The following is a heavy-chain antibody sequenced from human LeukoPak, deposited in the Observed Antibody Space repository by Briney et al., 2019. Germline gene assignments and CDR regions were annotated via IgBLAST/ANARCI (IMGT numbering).Heavy chain of an antibody. CDR3: AREGAARDNL. D-gene: IGHD6-6*01. J-gene: IGHJ2*01. V-gene: IGHV4-39*07. Sequence: SETLSLTCTVSGGSISSSSYYWGWIRQPPGKGLEWIGSIYYSGSTYYNPSLKSRVTISVDTSKNQFSLKLSSVTAADTAVYYCAREGAARDNLWGRGTLVTVSS. CDR1: GGSISSSSYY. CDR2: IYYSGST.